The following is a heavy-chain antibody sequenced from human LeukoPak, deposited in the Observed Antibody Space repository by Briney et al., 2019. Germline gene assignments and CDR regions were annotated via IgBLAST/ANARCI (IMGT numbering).Heavy chain of an antibody. CDR1: GFTFSSYA. V-gene: IGHV3-23*01. Sequence: GGSLRLSCAASGFTFSSYAMSWVRQAPGKGLEWVSAISGSGGSTYYGDSVKGRFTISRDNSKNTLYLQMNSLRAEDTAVYYCAKTRPLDSSSWSHGDYWGQGTLVTVSS. J-gene: IGHJ4*02. D-gene: IGHD6-13*01. CDR2: ISGSGGST. CDR3: AKTRPLDSSSWSHGDY.